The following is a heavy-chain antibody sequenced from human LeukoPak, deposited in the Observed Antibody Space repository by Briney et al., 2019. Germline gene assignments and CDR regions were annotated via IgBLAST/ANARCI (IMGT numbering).Heavy chain of an antibody. CDR3: ARRGGFGESLYYFDY. D-gene: IGHD3-10*01. CDR2: IIPIFGTA. Sequence: GASVKVSCKASGGTFSSYAISWVRQAPGQGLEWMGGIIPIFGTANYAQKFQGRVTITADESTSTAYMELSSLRSEDTAVYYCARRGGFGESLYYFDYWGQGTMVTVSS. J-gene: IGHJ4*02. V-gene: IGHV1-69*13. CDR1: GGTFSSYA.